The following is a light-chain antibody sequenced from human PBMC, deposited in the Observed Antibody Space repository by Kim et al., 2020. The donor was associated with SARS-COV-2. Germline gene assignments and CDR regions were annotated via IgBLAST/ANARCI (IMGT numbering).Light chain of an antibody. CDR3: QQYNNWPPIT. CDR1: QSVNSN. J-gene: IGKJ5*01. V-gene: IGKV3-15*01. Sequence: SPGERATLSCTASQSVNSNLAWYQKKPGQAPTLLIYGASTRATGIPARFSGSGSGTEFTLTISSLQSEDFALYYCQQYNNWPPITFGRGTRLEIK. CDR2: GAS.